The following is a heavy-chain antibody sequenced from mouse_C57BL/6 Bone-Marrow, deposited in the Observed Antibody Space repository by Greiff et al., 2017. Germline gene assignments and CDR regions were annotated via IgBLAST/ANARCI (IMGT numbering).Heavy chain of an antibody. CDR2: IRSKSNNYAT. CDR1: GFTFNTYA. J-gene: IGHJ2*01. CDR3: MRGDGSIDY. V-gene: IGHV10-1*02. D-gene: IGHD1-1*01. Sequence: EVKVEESGGGLVQPKGSLKLSCAASGFTFNTYAMNWVRQAPGKGLEWVARIRSKSNNYATYYDDSVKDRFTISRDDSQSMLYLHMNNLKTEDTAMYYCMRGDGSIDYWGQGTTLTVSS.